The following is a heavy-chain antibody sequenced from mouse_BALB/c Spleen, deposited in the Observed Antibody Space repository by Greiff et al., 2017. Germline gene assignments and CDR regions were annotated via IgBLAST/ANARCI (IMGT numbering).Heavy chain of an antibody. Sequence: VMLVESGPGLVAPSQSLSITCTVSGFSLSRYSVHWVRQPPGKGLEWLGMIWGGGSTDYNSALKSRLSISKDNSKSQVFLKMNSLQTDDTAMYYCARSYRYDGAWFAYWGQGTLVTVSA. J-gene: IGHJ3*01. CDR1: GFSLSRYS. V-gene: IGHV2-6-4*01. CDR2: IWGGGST. D-gene: IGHD2-14*01. CDR3: ARSYRYDGAWFAY.